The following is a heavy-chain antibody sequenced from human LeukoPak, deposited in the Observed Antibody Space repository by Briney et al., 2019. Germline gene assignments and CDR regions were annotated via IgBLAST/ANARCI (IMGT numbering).Heavy chain of an antibody. V-gene: IGHV3-20*01. CDR2: INWNGGST. CDR1: GFTFDDYG. CDR3: ARDGPYSYGDRDAFDI. D-gene: IGHD5-18*01. J-gene: IGHJ3*02. Sequence: GGSLRLSCAASGFTFDDYGMSWVRQAPGKGLEWVSGINWNGGSTGYADSVKGRFTISRDNAKNSLYLQMNSRRAEDTALYHCARDGPYSYGDRDAFDIWGQGTMVTVSS.